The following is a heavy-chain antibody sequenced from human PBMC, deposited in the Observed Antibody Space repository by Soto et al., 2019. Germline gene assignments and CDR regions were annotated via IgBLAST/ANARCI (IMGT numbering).Heavy chain of an antibody. J-gene: IGHJ4*02. V-gene: IGHV3-49*04. CDR2: IRSKVNGGTT. CDR3: SCHYTGVAAAAKGNHDY. CDR1: GFMFGDYA. Sequence: GGSLRLSCSASGFMFGDYAVTWVRQAPGKGLEWLGLIRSKVNGGTTEYAASVSGRFAISRDDSQSIAYLQINSLKTEDTAVYYCSCHYTGVAAAAKGNHDYWGQGTLVTVSS. D-gene: IGHD6-13*01.